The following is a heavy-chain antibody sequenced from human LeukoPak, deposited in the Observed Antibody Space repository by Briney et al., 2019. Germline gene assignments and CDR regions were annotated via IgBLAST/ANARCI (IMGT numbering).Heavy chain of an antibody. V-gene: IGHV3-23*01. CDR2: ISGSGDST. D-gene: IGHD3-10*01. CDR3: TRDTGYGSRDYYFDY. CDR1: GFTFSSYA. J-gene: IGHJ4*02. Sequence: GGSLRLSCAASGFTFSSYAMSWVRQAPGKGLEWVSAISGSGDSTYYADSVKGRFTISRDNAKNSLFLQMNSLRAEDTAVYYCTRDTGYGSRDYYFDYWGQGTLVTVSS.